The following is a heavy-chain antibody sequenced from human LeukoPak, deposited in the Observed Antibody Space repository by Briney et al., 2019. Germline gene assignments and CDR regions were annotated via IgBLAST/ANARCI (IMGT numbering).Heavy chain of an antibody. V-gene: IGHV5-51*01. CDR3: ARSSGSSSSYLDFDY. CDR1: GYSFTSYW. J-gene: IGHJ4*02. D-gene: IGHD6-6*01. CDR2: IYPGDSDT. Sequence: GESLKISCKGSGYSFTSYWIGWVRQMPGKGLEWMGIIYPGDSDTRYSPSFQGQVTISADKSISTAYLQWSSLKASDTAMYYCARSSGSSSSYLDFDYWGQGTLVTVSS.